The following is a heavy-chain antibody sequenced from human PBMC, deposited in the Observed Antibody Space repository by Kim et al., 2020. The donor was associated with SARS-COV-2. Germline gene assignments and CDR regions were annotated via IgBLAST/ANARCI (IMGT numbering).Heavy chain of an antibody. J-gene: IGHJ6*02. CDR2: IYYSGST. D-gene: IGHD5-18*01. CDR3: ARRGIGYSRDYYYGMDV. V-gene: IGHV4-39*01. Sequence: SETLSLTCTVSGGSISSSSYYWGWIRQPPGKGLEWIGSIYYSGSTYSNPSLKSRITISVDTSKNQFSLKLSSVTAADTAVYYCARRGIGYSRDYYYGMDVSRQGAPPTVYS. CDR1: GGSISSSSYY.